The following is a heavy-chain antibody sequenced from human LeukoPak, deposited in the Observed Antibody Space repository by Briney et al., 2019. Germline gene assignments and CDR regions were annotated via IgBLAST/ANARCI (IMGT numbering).Heavy chain of an antibody. V-gene: IGHV4-61*02. D-gene: IGHD2-2*01. Sequence: NPSETLSLTCTVSGGSISSKSYYWSWIRQPAGKGLEWIGRIYTSGSTDYNPSLKSRVTISRDTSKNEFSLILSSLTAADTAVYYCARDQEGYCSSTSCPSRMGNWFDPWGQGTLVTVSS. CDR1: GGSISSKSYY. J-gene: IGHJ5*02. CDR2: IYTSGST. CDR3: ARDQEGYCSSTSCPSRMGNWFDP.